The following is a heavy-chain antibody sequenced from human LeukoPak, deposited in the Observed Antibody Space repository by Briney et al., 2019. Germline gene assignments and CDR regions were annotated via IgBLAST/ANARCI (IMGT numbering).Heavy chain of an antibody. J-gene: IGHJ3*02. CDR3: ARHKWGPVDGFDI. CDR2: IYYSGST. V-gene: IGHV4-59*08. D-gene: IGHD7-27*01. CDR1: GGSISSYY. Sequence: SETLSLTCTVSGGSISSYYWSWIRQPPGKGLEWIGYIYYSGSTNYNPSLKSRITISVDTSKNQFSLKLSSVTAADTAVYYCARHKWGPVDGFDIWGQGTLVTVSS.